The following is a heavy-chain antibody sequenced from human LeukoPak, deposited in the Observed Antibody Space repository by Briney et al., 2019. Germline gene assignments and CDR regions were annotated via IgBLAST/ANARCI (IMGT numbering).Heavy chain of an antibody. CDR2: IYYSGST. D-gene: IGHD3-3*01. J-gene: IGHJ4*02. Sequence: SETLSLTCTVSGGSISSSSYYWGWIRQPPGKGLEWIGSIYYSGSTYYNPSLKSRVTISVDTSKNQFSLKLSSVTAADTAVYYCARALTYHDFWSGYYTSNFDYWGQGTLVTVSS. CDR1: GGSISSSSYY. CDR3: ARALTYHDFWSGYYTSNFDY. V-gene: IGHV4-39*07.